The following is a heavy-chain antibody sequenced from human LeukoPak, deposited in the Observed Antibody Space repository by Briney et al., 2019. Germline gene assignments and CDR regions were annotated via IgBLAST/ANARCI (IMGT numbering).Heavy chain of an antibody. CDR2: MYYNPYT. V-gene: IGHV4-39*01. CDR3: ARGGSLVGTTPHDTFDI. Sequence: SETLSLTCTVSGGSINSNSHHWGWIRQPPGKGLEWIGSMYYNPYTYYNPSLKSRVTMSVDTSKSQFSLKLTSVTAADTAVYYCARGGSLVGTTPHDTFDIWGQGTMVTVSS. D-gene: IGHD1-26*01. J-gene: IGHJ3*02. CDR1: GGSINSNSHH.